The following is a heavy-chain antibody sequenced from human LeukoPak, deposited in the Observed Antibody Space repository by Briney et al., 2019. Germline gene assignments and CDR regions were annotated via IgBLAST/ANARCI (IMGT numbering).Heavy chain of an antibody. D-gene: IGHD3-10*01. V-gene: IGHV3-30*18. CDR3: AKDQYYYGSGSYSHYFDY. CDR2: ISYDGSNK. Sequence: PGRSLRLSCAASGFTFSSYGMHWVRQAPGKGLEWVAVISYDGSNKYYADSVKGLFTISRDNSKNTLYLQMNSLRAEDTAVYYCAKDQYYYGSGSYSHYFDYWGQGTLVTVSS. J-gene: IGHJ4*02. CDR1: GFTFSSYG.